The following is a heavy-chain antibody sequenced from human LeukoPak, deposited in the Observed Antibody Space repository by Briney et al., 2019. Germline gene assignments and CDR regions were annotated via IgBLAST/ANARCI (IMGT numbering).Heavy chain of an antibody. V-gene: IGHV3-48*03. CDR1: GFTFSSYE. D-gene: IGHD3-22*01. J-gene: IGHJ6*03. Sequence: PGGSLRLSCAASGFTFSSYEMNWVRQAPGKGLEWVSYISSSGSTIYYADSVKGRFTISRDNAKNSLYLQMNSLRAEDTALYHCARVGYYDSSGYYFSGGIYYYYYYMDVWGKGTTVTISS. CDR2: ISSSGSTI. CDR3: ARVGYYDSSGYYFSGGIYYYYYYMDV.